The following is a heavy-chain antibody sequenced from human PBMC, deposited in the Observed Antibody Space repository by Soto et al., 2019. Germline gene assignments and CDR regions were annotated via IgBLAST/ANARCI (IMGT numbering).Heavy chain of an antibody. CDR1: GYTLTELS. V-gene: IGHV1-24*01. D-gene: IGHD6-25*01. J-gene: IGHJ6*02. CDR3: ATVFGAARPLYYYYGMDV. Sequence: ASVKVSCKVSGYTLTELSMHWVRQAPGKGLEWMGGFDPEDGETIYAQKFQGRVTMTEDTSTDTAYMELSSLRSEDTAVYYCATVFGAARPLYYYYGMDVWGQGTTVTVSS. CDR2: FDPEDGET.